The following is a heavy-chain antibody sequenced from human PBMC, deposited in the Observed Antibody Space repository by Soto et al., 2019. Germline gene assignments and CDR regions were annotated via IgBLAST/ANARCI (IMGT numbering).Heavy chain of an antibody. D-gene: IGHD2-8*01. V-gene: IGHV3-23*01. CDR3: AKIEMGWFAH. CDR1: GFRFFSYA. J-gene: IGHJ5*02. Sequence: PGGSLRLSCTGSGFRFFSYAMSWVRQAPGKGLEWVSTISGSGGHTYYADSVKGRFVVSRDNDKNTVYLHMSSLTGEDTAVYLCAKIEMGWFAHWGQGTQVTVSS. CDR2: ISGSGGHT.